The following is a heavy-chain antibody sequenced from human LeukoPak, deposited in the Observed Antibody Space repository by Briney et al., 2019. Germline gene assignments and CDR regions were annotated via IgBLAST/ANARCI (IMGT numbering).Heavy chain of an antibody. J-gene: IGHJ2*01. CDR3: ARRIHSYGYWYFDL. CDR1: GGSISSYY. Sequence: SEILSLTCTVSGGSISSYYWSWIRQPPGKGLEWIGYIYYSGSTNYNPSLKSRVTISVDTSKNQFSLKLSSVTAADTAVYYCARRIHSYGYWYFDLWGRGTLVTVSS. V-gene: IGHV4-59*08. D-gene: IGHD5-18*01. CDR2: IYYSGST.